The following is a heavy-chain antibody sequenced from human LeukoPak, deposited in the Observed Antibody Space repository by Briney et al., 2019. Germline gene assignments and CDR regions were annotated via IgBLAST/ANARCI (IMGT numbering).Heavy chain of an antibody. Sequence: GGSLRLSCAASGFTFSSYAMSWVRQAPGKGLEWVSAISGSGGSTYYADSVKGRFTISRDNSKNTLYLQMNSLRAEDTAVYYCAKDSGLHFGVVIPDYYYGMDVWGQGTTVTVSS. CDR2: ISGSGGST. CDR1: GFTFSSYA. D-gene: IGHD3-3*01. J-gene: IGHJ6*02. V-gene: IGHV3-23*01. CDR3: AKDSGLHFGVVIPDYYYGMDV.